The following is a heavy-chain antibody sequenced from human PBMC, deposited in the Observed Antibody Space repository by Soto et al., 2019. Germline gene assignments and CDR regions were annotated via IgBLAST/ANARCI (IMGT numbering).Heavy chain of an antibody. CDR2: INAGNGNT. D-gene: IGHD6-19*01. CDR3: ARYSSGWYYTTAVFDY. Sequence: ASVKVSCKASGYTFTSYAMHWVRQAPGQRLEWMGWINAGNGNTKYSQKFQGRVTITRDTSASTAYMELSSLRSEDTAVYYRARYSSGWYYTTAVFDYWGQGTLVTVSS. CDR1: GYTFTSYA. V-gene: IGHV1-3*01. J-gene: IGHJ4*02.